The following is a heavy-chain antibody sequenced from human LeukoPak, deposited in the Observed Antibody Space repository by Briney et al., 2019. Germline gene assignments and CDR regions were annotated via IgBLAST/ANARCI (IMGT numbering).Heavy chain of an antibody. V-gene: IGHV4-59*01. J-gene: IGHJ5*02. D-gene: IGHD3-22*01. Sequence: RTSETLSLTCSVSGGSISSYYWSWIRQPPGKGREWIGYIYYSGCTNYNPSLKSRVTISVDTSKNQFSLKLSSVTAADTAVYYCARVGWYYYDSSGYNWFDPWGQGTLVTVSS. CDR2: IYYSGCT. CDR1: GGSISSYY. CDR3: ARVGWYYYDSSGYNWFDP.